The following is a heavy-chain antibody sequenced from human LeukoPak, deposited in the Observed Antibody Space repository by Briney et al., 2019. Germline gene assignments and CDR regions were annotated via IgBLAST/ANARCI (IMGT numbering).Heavy chain of an antibody. CDR2: ISGSGGST. V-gene: IGHV3-23*01. D-gene: IGHD2-2*01. CDR3: AKGGVPAAIFHNWFDP. J-gene: IGHJ5*02. CDR1: GFTFSCYA. Sequence: GGSLRLSCAASGFTFSCYAMSWVRQAPGKGLEWVSAISGSGGSTYYADSVKGRFTISRDNSKNTLYLQMNSLRAEDTAVYYCAKGGVPAAIFHNWFDPWGQGTLVTVSS.